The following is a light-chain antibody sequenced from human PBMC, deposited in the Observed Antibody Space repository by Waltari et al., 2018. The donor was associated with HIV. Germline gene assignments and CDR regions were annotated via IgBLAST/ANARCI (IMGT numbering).Light chain of an antibody. CDR1: QSLLYSNGYNY. CDR2: LGS. Sequence: DLVMTQSPLSLPVTPGEPASTSCRSSQSLLYSNGYNYLDWYLQKPGQSPQLLIYLGSNRASGVPDRFSGSGSGTDFTLKISRVEAEDVGVYYCMQALQTPLTFGGGTKVEIK. V-gene: IGKV2-28*01. J-gene: IGKJ4*01. CDR3: MQALQTPLT.